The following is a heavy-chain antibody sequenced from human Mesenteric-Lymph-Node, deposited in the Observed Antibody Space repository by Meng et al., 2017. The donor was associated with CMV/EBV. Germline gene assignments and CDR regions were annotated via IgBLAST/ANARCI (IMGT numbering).Heavy chain of an antibody. Sequence: ASVKVSCKASGYTFTAYYIHWVRQAPGQGLEWMGVINPSGGSTSYAQKFQGRVTITTDESTSTAYMELSSLRSEDTAVYYCARFSWILGGWFDPWGQGTLVTVSS. J-gene: IGHJ5*02. CDR1: GYTFTAYY. D-gene: IGHD3-16*01. CDR2: INPSGGST. CDR3: ARFSWILGGWFDP. V-gene: IGHV1-46*01.